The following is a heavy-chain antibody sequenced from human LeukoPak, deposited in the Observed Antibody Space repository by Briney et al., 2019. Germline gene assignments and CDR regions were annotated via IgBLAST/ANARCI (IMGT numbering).Heavy chain of an antibody. V-gene: IGHV5-10-1*01. CDR3: ARMTMVRGVTYYYGMDV. J-gene: IGHJ6*04. D-gene: IGHD3-10*01. Sequence: GESLKISCKGSGYSFTSYWISWVRQMPGKGLEWMGRIDPSDSYTNYSPSFQGHVTISADRSIDTASLQWSSLKASDTAMYYCARMTMVRGVTYYYGMDVWGKGTTVTVSS. CDR1: GYSFTSYW. CDR2: IDPSDSYT.